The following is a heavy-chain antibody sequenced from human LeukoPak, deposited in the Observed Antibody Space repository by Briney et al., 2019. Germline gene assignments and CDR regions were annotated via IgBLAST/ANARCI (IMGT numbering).Heavy chain of an antibody. D-gene: IGHD3-22*01. V-gene: IGHV4-34*01. CDR1: GGSFSGYY. Sequence: SETLSLTCAVYGGSFSGYYWSWIRQPPGKGLEWIGEINHSGSTNYNPSLKSRVTISVDTSKNQFSLKLSSVTAADTAVYYCARGHDMIVVVHQPSPFDDWGQGTLVTVSS. CDR2: INHSGST. CDR3: ARGHDMIVVVHQPSPFDD. J-gene: IGHJ4*02.